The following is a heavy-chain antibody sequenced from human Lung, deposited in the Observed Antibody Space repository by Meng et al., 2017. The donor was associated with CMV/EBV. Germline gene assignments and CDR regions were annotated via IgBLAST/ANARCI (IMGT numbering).Heavy chain of an antibody. D-gene: IGHD3-3*01. CDR3: ERVGNERITIFGVVTKGVFDI. CDR2: INPSGGST. J-gene: IGHJ3*02. CDR1: GYTFTSYY. Sequence: ASVXVSXXASGYTFTSYYMHWVRQAPGQGLEWMGIINPSGGSTSYAQKFQSSVTMTRDTSTSNVYMELSSLRSEDTAVYYCERVGNERITIFGVVTKGVFDIWGQGXMVTVSS. V-gene: IGHV1-46*01.